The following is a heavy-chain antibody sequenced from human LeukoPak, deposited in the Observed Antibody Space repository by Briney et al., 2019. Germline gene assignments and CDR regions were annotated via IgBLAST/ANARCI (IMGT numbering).Heavy chain of an antibody. CDR2: IYYSGNT. CDR3: ARLGIAATGPAV. D-gene: IGHD6-13*01. CDR1: GGSISSYY. J-gene: IGHJ3*01. V-gene: IGHV4-59*04. Sequence: SETLSLTCTVSGGSISSYYWSWIRQPPGKGLEWIGYIYYSGNTYYNSSLKSRVTISVDTSRNQFSLKLSSVTAADTAVYYCARLGIAATGPAVWGQGTMVGVSS.